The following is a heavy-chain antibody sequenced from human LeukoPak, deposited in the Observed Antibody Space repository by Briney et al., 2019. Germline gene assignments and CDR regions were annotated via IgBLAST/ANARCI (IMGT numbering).Heavy chain of an antibody. D-gene: IGHD5-18*01. Sequence: ASETLSLTCTVSGGSITSYYWSWIRQPPGKGLEWIGSIYYSGSTNYNPSLKSRVTISVDTSKNQFSLKLSSVTAADTALYYCARENGYRYDYWGQGTLVAVSS. CDR2: IYYSGST. J-gene: IGHJ4*02. CDR1: GGSITSYY. V-gene: IGHV4-59*01. CDR3: ARENGYRYDY.